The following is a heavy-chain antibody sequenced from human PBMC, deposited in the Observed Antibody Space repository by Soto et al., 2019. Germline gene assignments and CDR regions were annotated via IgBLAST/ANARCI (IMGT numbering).Heavy chain of an antibody. CDR3: ARPSGYSYGSPYYFDY. D-gene: IGHD5-18*01. Sequence: SETLSLTCTVSGGSISSSSYYWGWIRQPPGKGLEWIGSIYYSGSTYYNPSLKSRVTISVDTSKNQFSLKLSSVTAADTAVYYCARPSGYSYGSPYYFDYWGQGTLVTVSS. CDR2: IYYSGST. V-gene: IGHV4-39*01. CDR1: GGSISSSSYY. J-gene: IGHJ4*02.